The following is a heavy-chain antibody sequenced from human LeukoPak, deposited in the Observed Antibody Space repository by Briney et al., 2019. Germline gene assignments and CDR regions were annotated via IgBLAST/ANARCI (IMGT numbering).Heavy chain of an antibody. CDR2: IYYSGSGTT. CDR3: ARLSRHPYFFEF. CDR1: GDSPSIYY. Sequence: SSESLSLTRTLSGDSPSIYYWSCIRHPLRKGLGWVGYIYYSGSGTTTYNPTLKSRVTISVDTSKNQFSLKLSSVTAADTAVYYCARLSRHPYFFEFWGQGTLVTVSS. J-gene: IGHJ4*02. D-gene: IGHD3-10*01. V-gene: IGHV4-59*01.